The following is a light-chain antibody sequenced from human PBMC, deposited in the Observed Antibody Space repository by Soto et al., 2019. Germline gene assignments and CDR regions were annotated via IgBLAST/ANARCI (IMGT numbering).Light chain of an antibody. Sequence: DIVMTQTPLSLSVIPGQPASISCKSSQSLLDGDGKTYLYWYLQKPGQPPQLLLYEVSNRFSGVXDXSSGDGSGTDFTLQISRVEAEDVGVYYCMQSIQHPKTFGQGTKVEIK. V-gene: IGKV2D-29*01. J-gene: IGKJ1*01. CDR1: QSLLDGDGKTY. CDR3: MQSIQHPKT. CDR2: EVS.